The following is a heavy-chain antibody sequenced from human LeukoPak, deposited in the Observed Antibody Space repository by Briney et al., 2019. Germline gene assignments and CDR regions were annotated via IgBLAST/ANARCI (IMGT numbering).Heavy chain of an antibody. CDR2: IIPMFGIA. D-gene: IGHD6-19*01. CDR3: ARDRPYTGGWRGFDY. Sequence: SVKVSCKASGGTFSRYAISWVRQAPGQGLEWMGGIIPMFGIANYAQKFQGRVTITADESTSTAYMELSSLRSEDTAVYYCARDRPYTGGWRGFDYWGQGTMVTVSS. V-gene: IGHV1-69*13. CDR1: GGTFSRYA. J-gene: IGHJ4*03.